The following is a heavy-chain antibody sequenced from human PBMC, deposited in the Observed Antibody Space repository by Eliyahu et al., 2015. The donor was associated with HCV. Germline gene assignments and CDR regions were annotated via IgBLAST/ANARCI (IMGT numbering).Heavy chain of an antibody. Sequence: EVQLVESGGGLVQPGGSLXLXCXASGFXFSXXWXXWVRQAPGKGLEWVANIKQDGSEKYYVDSVKGRFTISRDNAKNSLYLQMNSLRAEDTAVYYCARDGVGATPASGNYYGMDVWGQGTTVTVSS. CDR2: IKQDGSEK. V-gene: IGHV3-7*01. J-gene: IGHJ6*02. CDR1: GFXFSXXW. D-gene: IGHD1-26*01. CDR3: ARDGVGATPASGNYYGMDV.